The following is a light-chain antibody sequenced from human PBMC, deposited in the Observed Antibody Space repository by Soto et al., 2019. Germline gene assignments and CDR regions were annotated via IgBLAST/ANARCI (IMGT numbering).Light chain of an antibody. CDR2: EGS. J-gene: IGKJ5*01. Sequence: IQLTQSPSSLSASVGDRVTVTCRASQGIGTYLVWYQQKSGKAPTVLIFEGSNRFSGVPDRFSGSGSGADFLLNISRVEAEDVGVYYCMQSIQVLPTFGQGTRLEIK. CDR1: QGIGTY. CDR3: MQSIQVLPT. V-gene: IGKV1-27*01.